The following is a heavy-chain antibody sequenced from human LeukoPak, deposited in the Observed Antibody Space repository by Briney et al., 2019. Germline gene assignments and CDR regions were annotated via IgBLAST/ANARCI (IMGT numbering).Heavy chain of an antibody. CDR1: GGSISSYY. J-gene: IGHJ3*02. D-gene: IGHD4-17*01. CDR2: IYHSGST. Sequence: SETLSLTCTVSGGSISSYYWSWIRQPPGKGLEWIGYIYHSGSTYYNPSLKSRVTISVDRSKNQFSLKLSSVTAADTAVYYCASYTVTTASDAFDIWGQGTMVTVSS. CDR3: ASYTVTTASDAFDI. V-gene: IGHV4-59*12.